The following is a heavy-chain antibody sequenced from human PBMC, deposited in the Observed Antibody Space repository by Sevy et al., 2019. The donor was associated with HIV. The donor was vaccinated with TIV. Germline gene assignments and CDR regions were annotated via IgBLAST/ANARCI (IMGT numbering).Heavy chain of an antibody. D-gene: IGHD3-16*01. CDR3: ARHPLGNWFDL. J-gene: IGHJ5*02. Sequence: SETLSLTCNVSGGSISSSRHYWGWIRQSPGKSLEWLGSRFYSGGAYYNPSLQSRVTMSVDTSKNQFSLNVNSVTAADTAVHYCARHPLGNWFDLWGQGILVTVSS. CDR2: RFYSGGA. V-gene: IGHV4-39*01. CDR1: GGSISSSRHY.